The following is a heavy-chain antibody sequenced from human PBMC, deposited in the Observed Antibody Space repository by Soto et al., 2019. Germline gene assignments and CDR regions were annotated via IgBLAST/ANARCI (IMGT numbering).Heavy chain of an antibody. CDR3: ARGTMIVVVPIKGLHARGMDV. CDR1: GFTFSDHY. V-gene: IGHV3-72*01. Sequence: GGSLRLSCAASGFTFSDHYMDWVRQAPGKGLERVGRTRNKANSYTTEYAASVKGRFTISRDDSKNSLYLQMNSLRAEDTAVYYCARGTMIVVVPIKGLHARGMDVWGQGTTVTVSS. D-gene: IGHD3-22*01. CDR2: TRNKANSYTT. J-gene: IGHJ6*02.